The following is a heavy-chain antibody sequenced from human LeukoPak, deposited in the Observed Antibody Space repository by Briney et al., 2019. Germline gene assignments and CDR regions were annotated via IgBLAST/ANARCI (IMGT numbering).Heavy chain of an antibody. D-gene: IGHD3-10*01. J-gene: IGHJ6*03. CDR1: GGSISSSSYY. V-gene: IGHV4-39*07. CDR3: ARDSGGYYMDV. CDR2: IYYSGST. Sequence: SETLSLTCTVSGGSISSSSYYWGWIRQPPGKGLEWIGSIYYSGSTYYNPSLKSRVTTSVDTSKNQFSLKLSSVTAADTAVYYCARDSGGYYMDVWGKGTTITVSS.